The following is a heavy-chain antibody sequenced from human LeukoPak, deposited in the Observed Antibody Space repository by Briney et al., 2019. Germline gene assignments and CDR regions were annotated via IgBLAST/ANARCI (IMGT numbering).Heavy chain of an antibody. J-gene: IGHJ4*02. CDR2: ISSSTYT. D-gene: IGHD3-22*01. Sequence: GGSLRLSCAASGFTFSDYSMSWIRQAPGKGLEWISYISSSTYTNYADSVRGRFTISRDNAKNSMYLQMNSLRAQDTAVYYCARHYYYDSNGYPDYFDYWGQGTLVTVSS. V-gene: IGHV3-11*03. CDR1: GFTFSDYS. CDR3: ARHYYYDSNGYPDYFDY.